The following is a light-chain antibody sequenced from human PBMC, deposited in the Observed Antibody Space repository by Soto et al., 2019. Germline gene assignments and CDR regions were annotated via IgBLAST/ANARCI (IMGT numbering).Light chain of an antibody. CDR3: HQRQSWPRT. CDR2: HTS. J-gene: IGKJ1*01. CDR1: QYINTR. V-gene: IGKV3-11*01. Sequence: EIVLTQSPATLSSFPGDRVTLSCRASQYINTRLAWYQHRPGQAPRLLIYHTSIRAAGIPARFSASGTGTDFTLTISDVQPEDFALYYCHQRQSWPRTFGQGTKVDI.